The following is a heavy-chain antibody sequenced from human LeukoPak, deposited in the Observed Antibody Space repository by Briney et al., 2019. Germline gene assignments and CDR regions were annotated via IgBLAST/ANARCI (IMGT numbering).Heavy chain of an antibody. Sequence: SETLSLTCTVSGGSISTYYWSWIRQPPGKGLEWIGNIYYSGSTIYNPSLKSRVTMSVDTSKNQFSLNLSSVTAADTAVYYCARVSGISSDYWGQGTLVTVSS. J-gene: IGHJ4*02. D-gene: IGHD6-6*01. V-gene: IGHV4-59*01. CDR3: ARVSGISSDY. CDR2: IYYSGST. CDR1: GGSISTYY.